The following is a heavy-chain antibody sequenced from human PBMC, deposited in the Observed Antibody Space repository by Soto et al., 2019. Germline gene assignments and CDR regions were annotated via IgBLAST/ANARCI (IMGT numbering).Heavy chain of an antibody. CDR2: IIPILGIA. V-gene: IGHV1-69*02. CDR3: SRPAYGSGSYYNDYYFDY. D-gene: IGHD3-10*01. J-gene: IGHJ4*01. Sequence: QVQLVQSGAEVKKPGSSVKVSCKASGGTFSSYTISWVRQAPGQGLEWMGRIIPILGIANYAQKFQGRVTITADKSTSTAYMELSSLRSEDTAVYYCSRPAYGSGSYYNDYYFDYWGHGTLVTVSS. CDR1: GGTFSSYT.